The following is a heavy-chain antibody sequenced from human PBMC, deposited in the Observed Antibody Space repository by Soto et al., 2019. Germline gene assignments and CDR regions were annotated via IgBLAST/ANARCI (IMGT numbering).Heavy chain of an antibody. Sequence: QVQLVESGGGVVQPGRSLRLSCEASGFTFSSHGMHWVRQAPGKGLEWVAVIRNDESKKKYGDPVKGRFTISRDNSRNTLYLQMDSLRVEDTAVYYCVKYLCAEAYGMGVWGQGTTVTVSS. CDR2: IRNDESKK. CDR3: VKYLCAEAYGMGV. J-gene: IGHJ6*02. V-gene: IGHV3-30*18. CDR1: GFTFSSHG.